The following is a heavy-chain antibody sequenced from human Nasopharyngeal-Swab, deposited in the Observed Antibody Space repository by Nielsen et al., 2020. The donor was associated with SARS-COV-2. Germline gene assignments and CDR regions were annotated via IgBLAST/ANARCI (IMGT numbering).Heavy chain of an antibody. J-gene: IGHJ4*02. CDR1: GFTFSRYG. Sequence: GGSLRLAWGASGFTFSRYGRQRVRQAPGKGLEWVAITSYQGSNTYYADSVKGRFSISRDKSKNTLYLQMNSLRAEDTAMYYCAKTSYEVLYQGLVDYWGQGTLVTVSS. V-gene: IGHV3-30*18. D-gene: IGHD2-2*02. CDR2: TSYQGSNT. CDR3: AKTSYEVLYQGLVDY.